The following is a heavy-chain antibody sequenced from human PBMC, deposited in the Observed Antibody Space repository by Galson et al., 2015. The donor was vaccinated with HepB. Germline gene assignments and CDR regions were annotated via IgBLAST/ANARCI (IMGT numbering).Heavy chain of an antibody. CDR2: IYPGDSDT. D-gene: IGHD3-3*01. CDR3: ARPSGFWSGNEGYFDY. V-gene: IGHV5-51*01. Sequence: QSGAEVKKPGESLKISCKGSGYSFTSYWIGWVRQMPGKGLEWMGIIYPGDSDTRYSPAIQGQVTISADKSISTAYLQWSSLKASDTAMYYCARPSGFWSGNEGYFDYWGQGTLVTVSS. J-gene: IGHJ4*02. CDR1: GYSFTSYW.